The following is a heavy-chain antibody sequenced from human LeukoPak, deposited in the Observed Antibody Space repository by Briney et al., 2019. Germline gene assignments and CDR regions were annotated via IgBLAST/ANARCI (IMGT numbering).Heavy chain of an antibody. D-gene: IGHD6-19*01. J-gene: IGHJ4*02. CDR1: GFTVRNNY. Sequence: GGSLRLSCAASGFTVRNNYMSWVRQAPGKGLEWVSLIYSGGSTYYADSVKGRFTISRDNSNNTVYLQMNSLRAEDTAVYYCAKLVAVAGRNYWGQGTLVTVSS. CDR3: AKLVAVAGRNY. CDR2: IYSGGST. V-gene: IGHV3-66*01.